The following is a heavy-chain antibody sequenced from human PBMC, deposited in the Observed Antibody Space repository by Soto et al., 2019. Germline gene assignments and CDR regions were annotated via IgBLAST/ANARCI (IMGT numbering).Heavy chain of an antibody. CDR1: GYNFPTYW. J-gene: IGHJ4*02. D-gene: IGHD6-19*01. Sequence: PGESLKISCQASGYNFPTYWIGWVRQMPGKGLEWMGIIYPGDSDTRYSPFLQGQVTFSADKSLNTVYLQWSSLKASDTAMYYCARQAVAGAFDFWGQGSLVTV. V-gene: IGHV5-51*01. CDR3: ARQAVAGAFDF. CDR2: IYPGDSDT.